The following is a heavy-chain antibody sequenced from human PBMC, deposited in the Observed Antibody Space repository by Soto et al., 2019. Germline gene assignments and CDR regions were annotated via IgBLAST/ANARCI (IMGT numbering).Heavy chain of an antibody. CDR3: AKTICCAGGAQWYAFDI. J-gene: IGHJ3*02. Sequence: PGGSLRLSCAASGFTFSSYGMHWVRQAPGKGLEWVAVIRYDGGNKYYADSVKGRFTISRDNSKNTLYLQMNSLRAEDTAVYYCAKTICCAGGAQWYAFDIWGQGTMVTVSS. CDR2: IRYDGGNK. V-gene: IGHV3-33*06. CDR1: GFTFSSYG. D-gene: IGHD2-8*02.